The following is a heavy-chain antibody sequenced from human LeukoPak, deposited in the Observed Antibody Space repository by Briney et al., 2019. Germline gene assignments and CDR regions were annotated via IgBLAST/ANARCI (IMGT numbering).Heavy chain of an antibody. D-gene: IGHD6-19*01. V-gene: IGHV4-39*01. CDR1: GGSLSSGRYY. CDR3: ARQGGSGSEDYYYYSMDV. J-gene: IGHJ6*04. CDR2: IYYSGAT. Sequence: SETLSLTCTVSGGSLSSGRYYWGWIRQPPGKGLEWIASIYYSGATYYTPSLNSRVTISVDTSKNQFSLKLRSVTAADTAAYYCARQGGSGSEDYYYYSMDVWGKGTTVTVSS.